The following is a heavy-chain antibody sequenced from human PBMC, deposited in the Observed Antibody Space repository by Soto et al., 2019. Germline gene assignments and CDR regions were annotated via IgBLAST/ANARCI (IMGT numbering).Heavy chain of an antibody. D-gene: IGHD5-12*01. CDR2: VNRDGSSR. CDR1: GFAFSNYW. Sequence: EVQLVESGGGLVQPGGSLRLSCAASGFAFSNYWMHWVRQAPGKGLVWVSRVNRDGSSRDYADSVKGRFTISRDNAKNPLYLQMNGMRAEDTAVYFCARWEACGFDYCFDCWGQGTLVSVSS. J-gene: IGHJ4*02. V-gene: IGHV3-74*01. CDR3: ARWEACGFDYCFDC.